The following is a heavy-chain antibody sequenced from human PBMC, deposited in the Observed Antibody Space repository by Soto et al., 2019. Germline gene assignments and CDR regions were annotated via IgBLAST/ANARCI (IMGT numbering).Heavy chain of an antibody. J-gene: IGHJ4*02. CDR3: ARDGWERGRDSLDY. V-gene: IGHV3-33*01. CDR1: GFTITSFA. Sequence: QVQLVESGGGVVQPGRSLRLSCAASGFTITSFAMHWVRQAPGKGLEWVALIWYDGTNKYYPDSVKGRFTISRDNSKNTLFLQMNSLGVEDTAVYYCARDGWERGRDSLDYWGQGTLVTVSS. D-gene: IGHD1-26*01. CDR2: IWYDGTNK.